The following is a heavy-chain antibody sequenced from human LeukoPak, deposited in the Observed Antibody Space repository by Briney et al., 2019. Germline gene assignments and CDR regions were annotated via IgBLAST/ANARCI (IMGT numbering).Heavy chain of an antibody. CDR3: ARWVALFGVVTHFDY. J-gene: IGHJ4*02. V-gene: IGHV3-21*01. CDR2: ISSSSSYI. Sequence: PGGSLRLSCAASGFTFSSYSMNWVRQAPGKGLEWVSSISSSSSYIYYADSVKGRFTISRDNAKNSLYLQMNSLRAEDTAVYYCARWVALFGVVTHFDYWGQGTLVTVSS. D-gene: IGHD3-3*01. CDR1: GFTFSSYS.